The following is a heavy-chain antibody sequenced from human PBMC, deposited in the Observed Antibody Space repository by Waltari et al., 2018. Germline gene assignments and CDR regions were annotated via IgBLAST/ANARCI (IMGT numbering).Heavy chain of an antibody. V-gene: IGHV5-51*01. CDR2: IFPRDPDT. Sequence: EVQLVRSGTQVNKPGESRRLSCKASGYSFSSYWIGWVRQLPGKGMEWMGIIFPRDPDTRYTPSSQGRVTISADKSTGTAYLQFSSLTASDTAMYFCARELIWPGELGPFDLWGQGTFVSVSS. J-gene: IGHJ3*01. CDR3: ARELIWPGELGPFDL. D-gene: IGHD1-26*01. CDR1: GYSFSSYW.